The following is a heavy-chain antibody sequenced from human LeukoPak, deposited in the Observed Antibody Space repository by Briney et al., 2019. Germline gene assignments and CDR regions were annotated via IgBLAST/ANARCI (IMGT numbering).Heavy chain of an antibody. CDR3: ARQGYCSDCSSYALHWFDP. CDR1: GGSISSGGYY. D-gene: IGHD2-15*01. J-gene: IGHJ5*02. CDR2: IYYSGST. Sequence: SETLSLTCTVSGGSISSGGYYWSWIRQHPGKGLEWIGYIYYSGSTYYNPSLKSRVTISVDTSKNQFSLKLRSVTAADTAVYYCARQGYCSDCSSYALHWFDPWGQGTLVTVSS. V-gene: IGHV4-31*03.